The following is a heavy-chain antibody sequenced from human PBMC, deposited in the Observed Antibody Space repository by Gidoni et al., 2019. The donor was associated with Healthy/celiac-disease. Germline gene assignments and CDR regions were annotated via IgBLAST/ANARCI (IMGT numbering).Heavy chain of an antibody. Sequence: EVQLVESGGGLVKPGGSLRLSCAAAGFTFNLYSMNWVRQAPGKGLEWVSSISSTSSVIYYADSVKGRFTISRDNAKNSLYLQMNSLRAEDTALYYCARDVGTPVFDSWGQGTLVTVSS. CDR3: ARDVGTPVFDS. V-gene: IGHV3-21*01. CDR2: ISSTSSVI. J-gene: IGHJ4*02. D-gene: IGHD1-1*01. CDR1: GFTFNLYS.